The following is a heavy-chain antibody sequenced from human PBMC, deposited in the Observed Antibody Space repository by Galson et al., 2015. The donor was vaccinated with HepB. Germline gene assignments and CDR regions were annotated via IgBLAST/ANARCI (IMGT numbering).Heavy chain of an antibody. D-gene: IGHD6-19*01. J-gene: IGHJ4*02. CDR2: ISTYNGNT. CDR1: GYTFSSYG. Sequence: SVKVSCKASGYTFSSYGITWVRQAPGQGLEYMGWISTYNGNTNYVQKFYGRVTMTTDTSTSTAYMELRSLRSDDTAAYYCARNGYTSGLDYWGQGTLVTVSS. CDR3: ARNGYTSGLDY. V-gene: IGHV1-18*04.